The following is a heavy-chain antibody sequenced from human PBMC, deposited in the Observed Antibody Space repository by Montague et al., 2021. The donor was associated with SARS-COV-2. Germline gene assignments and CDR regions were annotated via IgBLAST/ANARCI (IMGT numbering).Heavy chain of an antibody. J-gene: IGHJ4*02. CDR2: TYYRSKWYN. D-gene: IGHD6-13*01. V-gene: IGHV6-1*01. CDR1: GDSVSSNSAA. CDR3: ARGGSWLYYFDY. Sequence: CAISGDSVSSNSAAWNWMRQSPSRGLEWLGRTYYRSKWYNDYAVXVKSRITINPDTSKNQFSLQLNSVTPEDTAVYYCARGGSWLYYFDYWGQGTLVTVSS.